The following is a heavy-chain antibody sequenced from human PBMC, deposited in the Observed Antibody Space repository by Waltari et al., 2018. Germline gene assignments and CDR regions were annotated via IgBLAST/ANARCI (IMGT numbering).Heavy chain of an antibody. Sequence: QVQLVESGGGVVQPGRSLRLSCAASGFTFSSYGMHWVRQAPGKGLGWVAVISYDGSNKYYADSVKGRFTISRDNSKNTLYLQMNSLRAEDTAVYYCAKDRLVVTRAFDYWGQGTLVTVSS. J-gene: IGHJ4*02. D-gene: IGHD2-21*02. CDR3: AKDRLVVTRAFDY. CDR2: ISYDGSNK. V-gene: IGHV3-30*18. CDR1: GFTFSSYG.